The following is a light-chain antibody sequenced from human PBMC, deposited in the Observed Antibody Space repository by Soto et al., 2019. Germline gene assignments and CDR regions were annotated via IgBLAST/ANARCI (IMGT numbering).Light chain of an antibody. Sequence: EIVLTQSPGTLSLSPGERATLSCRASQSVSSTYLVWYQQKPGQAPRLLIYGATSRASGIPDRFSGSGSGTGFTLTISRLEPEDFAVYYCQQFGDSLTFGPGTKVDIK. V-gene: IGKV3-20*01. J-gene: IGKJ3*01. CDR1: QSVSSTY. CDR3: QQFGDSLT. CDR2: GAT.